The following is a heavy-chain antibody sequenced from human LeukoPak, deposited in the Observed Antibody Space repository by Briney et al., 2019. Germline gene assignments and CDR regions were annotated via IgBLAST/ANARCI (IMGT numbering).Heavy chain of an antibody. CDR3: ARVRYSYGYVSFDY. J-gene: IGHJ4*02. CDR1: GFTFSSYW. D-gene: IGHD5-18*01. Sequence: GGSLRLSCAASGFTFSSYWMHWVRQAPGKGLVWVSRINSDGSSTSYADSVKGRFTISRDNAKNTLYLQMNSLRAEDTAVYYCARVRYSYGYVSFDYWGQGTLVTVSS. CDR2: INSDGSST. V-gene: IGHV3-74*01.